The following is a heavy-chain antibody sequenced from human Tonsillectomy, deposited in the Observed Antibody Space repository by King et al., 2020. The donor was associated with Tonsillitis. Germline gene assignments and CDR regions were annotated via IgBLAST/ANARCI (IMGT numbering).Heavy chain of an antibody. CDR1: GFSFSNYA. CDR2: ISFGGSDK. J-gene: IGHJ4*02. D-gene: IGHD5-12*01. Sequence: VQLVESGGGVVQPGKSQRLSCVASGFSFSNYAMHWVRQAPGMGLEWVTTISFGGSDKYYADSVKDRFTISRDNSKNTLYLQMNNLRPDDTALYFCVRGYTSSSDLDYWGQGTLVTVSS. V-gene: IGHV3-30*14. CDR3: VRGYTSSSDLDY.